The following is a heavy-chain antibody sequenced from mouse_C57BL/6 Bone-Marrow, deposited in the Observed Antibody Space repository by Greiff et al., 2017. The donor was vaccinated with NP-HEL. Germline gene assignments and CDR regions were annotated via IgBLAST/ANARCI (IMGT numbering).Heavy chain of an antibody. CDR1: GYAFSSYW. D-gene: IGHD1-1*01. CDR2: IYPGDGDT. CDR3: ARGDYGSSRFGYAMDY. J-gene: IGHJ4*01. V-gene: IGHV1-80*01. Sequence: VQVVESGAELVKPGASVKISCKASGYAFSSYWMNWVKERPGKGLEWIGQIYPGDGDTKYNGKFKGKAILTADKSSSTAYMQVSSLTSEDSAVYFCARGDYGSSRFGYAMDYWGQGTSVTVSS.